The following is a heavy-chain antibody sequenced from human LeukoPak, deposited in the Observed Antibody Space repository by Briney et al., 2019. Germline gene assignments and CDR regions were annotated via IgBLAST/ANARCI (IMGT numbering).Heavy chain of an antibody. CDR3: ARGVTTVTNNWFDP. CDR1: GGSFSGYY. D-gene: IGHD4-17*01. CDR2: IYSSGRT. V-gene: IGHV4-59*01. J-gene: IGHJ5*02. Sequence: SETLSLTCAVYGGSFSGYYWSWIRQPPGKGLEWIGYIYSSGRTNYNPSLKSRVTISVDASKNQFSLKLSSVTAADTAVYYCARGVTTVTNNWFDPWGQGTLVTVSS.